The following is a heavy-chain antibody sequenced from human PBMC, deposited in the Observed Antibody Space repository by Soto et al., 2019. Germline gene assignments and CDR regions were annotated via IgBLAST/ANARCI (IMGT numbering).Heavy chain of an antibody. CDR1: GESVSSGYYY. D-gene: IGHD2-15*01. V-gene: IGHV4-61*01. CDR2: SHSSGRT. J-gene: IGHJ6*02. Sequence: TLSLPCNVSGESVSSGYYYWNWIRQPPGKGLEWIVSSHSSGRTNYNASLKSRVSMSLDTSKNQLSLSLSSVGAADKAIYYCARVVRCTRSGCYYLAMDVWGQGTTVTVSS. CDR3: ARVVRCTRSGCYYLAMDV.